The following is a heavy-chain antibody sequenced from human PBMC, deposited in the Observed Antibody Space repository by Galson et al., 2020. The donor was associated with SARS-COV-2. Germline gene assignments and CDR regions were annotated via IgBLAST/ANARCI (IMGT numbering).Heavy chain of an antibody. Sequence: NSSGSLRLSCAASGFPFSTYSMNWVRLPPGKGLEWDSSISTSSSYTYYVDPVKGRFSISRDNPRNSLYLQMNSLRAEDTAVYYCARDEGIRVYNYGRLYDGMNEWRNGTTVTVSS. V-gene: IGHV3-21*01. J-gene: IGHJ6*04. CDR3: ARDEGIRVYNYGRLYDGMNE. CDR2: ISTSSSYT. D-gene: IGHD5-18*01. CDR1: GFPFSTYS.